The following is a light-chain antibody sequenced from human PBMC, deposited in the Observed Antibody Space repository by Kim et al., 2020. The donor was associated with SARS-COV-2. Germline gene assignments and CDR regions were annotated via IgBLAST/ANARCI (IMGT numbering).Light chain of an antibody. V-gene: IGKV1-39*01. J-gene: IGKJ4*01. Sequence: ASVGDRVTITCRASQTISSYLTWFQQRPGKVPKLLIYAASSLQSGVPSRFSGSGSGTDFTLTISSLQPEDFATYYCLQRYSTPLTFGEGTKVDIK. CDR3: LQRYSTPLT. CDR1: QTISSY. CDR2: AAS.